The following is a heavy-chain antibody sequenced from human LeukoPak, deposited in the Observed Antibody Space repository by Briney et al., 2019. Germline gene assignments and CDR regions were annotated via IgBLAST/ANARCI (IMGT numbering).Heavy chain of an antibody. Sequence: GESLKISWKGSGDSFTSYWIGWVPQIPGKGLEWMGIIYPVDSETRNSPSFHGQVTISADKSISTAYLQWSSLKASDTAMYYCARSIAARPPPDSDYSYYMDVWGKGTTVTVSS. D-gene: IGHD6-6*01. CDR2: IYPVDSET. V-gene: IGHV5-51*01. CDR3: ARSIAARPPPDSDYSYYMDV. J-gene: IGHJ6*03. CDR1: GDSFTSYW.